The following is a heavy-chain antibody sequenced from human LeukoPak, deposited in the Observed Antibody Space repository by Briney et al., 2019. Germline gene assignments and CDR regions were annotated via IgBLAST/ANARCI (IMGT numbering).Heavy chain of an antibody. Sequence: ASVKVSCKASGYTFTSCGISWVRQAPGQGLEWMGWISAYNGNINYAQKLQGRVTVTTDTSTSTAYMELRSLRSEDTAVYYCARAALDTAMAPVDPWGQGTLVTVSS. V-gene: IGHV1-18*01. CDR1: GYTFTSCG. J-gene: IGHJ5*02. CDR3: ARAALDTAMAPVDP. CDR2: ISAYNGNI. D-gene: IGHD5-18*01.